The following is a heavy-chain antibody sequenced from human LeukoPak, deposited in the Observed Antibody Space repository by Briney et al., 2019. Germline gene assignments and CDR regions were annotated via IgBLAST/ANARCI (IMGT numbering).Heavy chain of an antibody. D-gene: IGHD4-17*01. J-gene: IGHJ4*02. CDR3: AREGTADGDYEDY. Sequence: PGGSLRLSCAASGFTFISYEMNWVRQAPGKGLEWVSYISSSGSTIYYADSVKGRFIISRDNAKNSLYLQMNSLRAEDTAVYYFAREGTADGDYEDYWGQGTLVTVSS. CDR1: GFTFISYE. V-gene: IGHV3-48*03. CDR2: ISSSGSTI.